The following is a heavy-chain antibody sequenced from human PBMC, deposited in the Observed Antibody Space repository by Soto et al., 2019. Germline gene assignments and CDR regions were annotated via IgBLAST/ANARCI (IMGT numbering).Heavy chain of an antibody. CDR3: ARDDDNDANALDY. J-gene: IGHJ4*02. Sequence: GGSLRLSCAASGFTFSKYVMHWVRQAPGKGLEWVALIWNDGIRKVYVDSVKGRFTISRDNSKNTLDLQMNNLRDEDTAVYYCARDDDNDANALDYWGQGTLITVSS. CDR1: GFTFSKYV. CDR2: IWNDGIRK. V-gene: IGHV3-33*01.